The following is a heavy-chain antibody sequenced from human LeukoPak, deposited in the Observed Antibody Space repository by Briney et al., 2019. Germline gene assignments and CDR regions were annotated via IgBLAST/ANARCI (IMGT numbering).Heavy chain of an antibody. V-gene: IGHV3-30*02. J-gene: IGHJ5*02. D-gene: IGHD3-10*01. CDR1: GFTFSSYG. CDR3: AKPASKWGSGDNWFDP. CDR2: IRYDGSNK. Sequence: GGSLRLSCAASGFTFSSYGMHWVRQAPGKGLEWVAFIRYDGSNKYYADSVKGRFTISRDNSKNTLYLQMNSLRAEDTAVYYCAKPASKWGSGDNWFDPWGQGTLVTVSS.